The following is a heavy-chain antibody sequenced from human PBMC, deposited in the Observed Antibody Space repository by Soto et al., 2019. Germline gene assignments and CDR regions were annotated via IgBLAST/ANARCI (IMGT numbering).Heavy chain of an antibody. CDR3: AREGYSYGFDY. Sequence: TSETLSLTCTVSGGSISSSSYYWSWIRQPPGKGLEWIGYIYYSGSTNYNPSLKSRVTISVDTSKNQFSLKLSSVTAADTAVYYCAREGYSYGFDYWGQGTLVTVSS. V-gene: IGHV4-61*01. D-gene: IGHD5-18*01. J-gene: IGHJ4*02. CDR2: IYYSGST. CDR1: GGSISSSSYY.